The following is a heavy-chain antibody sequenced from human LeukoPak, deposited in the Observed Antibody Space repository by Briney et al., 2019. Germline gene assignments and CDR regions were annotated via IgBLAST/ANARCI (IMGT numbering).Heavy chain of an antibody. Sequence: GGSLRLSCAASGFTFSNAWMSWVRQAPGKGLEWVSAISGSGGSTYYADSVEGRFTISRDNSKNTLYLQMNSLRAEDTAVYYCAKAPLTHFDWLLSYYFDYWGQGTLVTVSS. CDR2: ISGSGGST. CDR3: AKAPLTHFDWLLSYYFDY. D-gene: IGHD3-9*01. CDR1: GFTFSNAW. J-gene: IGHJ4*02. V-gene: IGHV3-23*01.